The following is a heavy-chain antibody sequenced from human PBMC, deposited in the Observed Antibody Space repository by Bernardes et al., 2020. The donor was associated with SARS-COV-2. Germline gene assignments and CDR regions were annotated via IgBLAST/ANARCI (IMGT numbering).Heavy chain of an antibody. D-gene: IGHD2-15*01. CDR2: ISSSSSYT. CDR3: ASGYCSGSSCYLKDY. V-gene: IGHV3-11*06. J-gene: IGHJ4*02. CDR1: GFTFSDYY. Sequence: GGSLRLSCAASGFTFSDYYISWIRQAPGKGLEWVSYISSSSSYTNYADSGKGRFTISRDNAKNSLYLQMNSLRVEDTAVYYCASGYCSGSSCYLKDYWGQGTLVTVSS.